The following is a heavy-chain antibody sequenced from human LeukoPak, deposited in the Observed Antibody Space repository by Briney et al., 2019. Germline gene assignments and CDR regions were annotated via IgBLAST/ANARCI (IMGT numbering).Heavy chain of an antibody. D-gene: IGHD3-16*01. J-gene: IGHJ4*02. CDR3: ARDGEGEHSYALDY. V-gene: IGHV3-33*05. Sequence: GGSLRLSCAASGFTFSNYGMHWVRQAPGKGLEWVAVLVYDGSHKYYADSVKGQFTISRDNSKNTLYLQLNSLRAEDTAVYYCARDGEGEHSYALDYWGQGILVTVSS. CDR2: LVYDGSHK. CDR1: GFTFSNYG.